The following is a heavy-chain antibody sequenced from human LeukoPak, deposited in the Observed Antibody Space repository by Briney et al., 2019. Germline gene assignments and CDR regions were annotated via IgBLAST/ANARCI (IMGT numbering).Heavy chain of an antibody. CDR2: ISSSTSTI. CDR1: GFTFSNYD. CDR3: ARARYNYGCDY. D-gene: IGHD5-18*01. V-gene: IGHV3-48*04. J-gene: IGHJ4*02. Sequence: GESLRLSCAASGFTFSNYDMNWVRQAPGKGLEWVSYISSSTSTIYYADPVKGRFTISRDNAKNSLYLQMNSLRVEDTAVYYCARARYNYGCDYWGQGTLVTVSS.